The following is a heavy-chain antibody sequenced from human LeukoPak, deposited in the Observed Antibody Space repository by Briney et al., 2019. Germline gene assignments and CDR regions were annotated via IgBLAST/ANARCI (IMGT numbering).Heavy chain of an antibody. J-gene: IGHJ4*02. V-gene: IGHV4-39*01. Sequence: SETLSLTCTVSGGSISSSSYYWGWIRQPPGKGLEWIGSIYYSGSTYYNPSLKSRVTISVDTSKNQFSLKLSSVTAADTAVYYCARGKFGVVIGDFDYWGQGTLVTVSS. D-gene: IGHD3-3*01. CDR3: ARGKFGVVIGDFDY. CDR1: GGSISSSSYY. CDR2: IYYSGST.